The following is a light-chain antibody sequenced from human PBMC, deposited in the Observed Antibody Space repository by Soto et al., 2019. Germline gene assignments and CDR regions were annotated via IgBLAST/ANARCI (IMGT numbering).Light chain of an antibody. CDR1: QGIRSR. CDR2: AAS. V-gene: IGKV1-12*01. Sequence: DIQMTQSPASVSASVGDRVTITCRASQGIRSRLAWYQQKPGKAPNLLIYAASTLQSGVPSRFSASGSGTEFTLTISSLQPEDSATYYCLQHNTYPRTFGQGTKVDIK. J-gene: IGKJ1*01. CDR3: LQHNTYPRT.